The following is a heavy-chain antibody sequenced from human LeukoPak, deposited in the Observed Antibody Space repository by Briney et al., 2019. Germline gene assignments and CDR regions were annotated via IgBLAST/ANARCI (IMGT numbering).Heavy chain of an antibody. CDR2: IYYSGST. D-gene: IGHD4-17*01. J-gene: IGHJ4*02. CDR1: GGSISSGSYY. Sequence: KPSETLSLTCTVSGGSISSGSYYWSWIRQPPGKGLEWIGYIYYSGSTNYNPSLKSRVTISVDTSKNQFSLKLSSVTAADTAVYCARERAVTTYYYFDYWGQGTLVTVSS. V-gene: IGHV4-61*01. CDR3: ARERAVTTYYYFDY.